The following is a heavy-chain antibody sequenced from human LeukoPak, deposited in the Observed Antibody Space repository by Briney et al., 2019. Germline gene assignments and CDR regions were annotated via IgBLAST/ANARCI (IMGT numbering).Heavy chain of an antibody. Sequence: GGSLRLSCAASGFTFSSYAMSWVRQAPGKGLEWVSAISGSGGSTYYADSVKGRFTISRDNSRNTVSLQMNTLRAEDTAVYYCARGNSYDSSGYPEYFQNWGQGTLVTVSS. CDR2: ISGSGGST. CDR1: GFTFSSYA. D-gene: IGHD3-22*01. CDR3: ARGNSYDSSGYPEYFQN. V-gene: IGHV3-23*01. J-gene: IGHJ1*01.